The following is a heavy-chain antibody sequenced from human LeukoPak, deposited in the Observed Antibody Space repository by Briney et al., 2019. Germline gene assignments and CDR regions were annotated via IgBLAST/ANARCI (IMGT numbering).Heavy chain of an antibody. J-gene: IGHJ5*02. Sequence: SETLSLACAVYGGSFSGYYWSWIRQPPGKGLEWIGEINHSGSTNYNPSLKSRVTISVDTSKNQFSLKLSSVTAADTAVYYCARGGYYGSGNDFRFDPWGQGTLVTVSS. V-gene: IGHV4-34*01. CDR2: INHSGST. CDR3: ARGGYYGSGNDFRFDP. D-gene: IGHD3-10*01. CDR1: GGSFSGYY.